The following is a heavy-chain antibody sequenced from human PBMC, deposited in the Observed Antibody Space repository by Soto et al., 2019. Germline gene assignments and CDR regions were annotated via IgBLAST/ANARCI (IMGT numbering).Heavy chain of an antibody. D-gene: IGHD3-22*01. J-gene: IGHJ4*02. V-gene: IGHV4-59*12. CDR3: TRLNYYDTSVYPYFFDY. CDR2: VHYVGTT. Sequence: QVQLRESGPGLVKPSETLSLTCSVSGDSMSEFYWSWIRQSPGKGLEWIGYVHYVGTTKYNPSHKSRVTISVDTSKKQFSLNLRSVTAADTAVYYCTRLNYYDTSVYPYFFDYWGQGAPVTVSS. CDR1: GDSMSEFY.